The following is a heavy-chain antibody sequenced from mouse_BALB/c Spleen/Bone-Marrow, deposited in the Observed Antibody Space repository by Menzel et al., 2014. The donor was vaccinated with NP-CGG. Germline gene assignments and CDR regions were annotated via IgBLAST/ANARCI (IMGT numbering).Heavy chain of an antibody. CDR1: GYSFTNYW. V-gene: IGHV1-74*01. CDR2: IHPSDSET. Sequence: QVQLQQPGAELVRPGASVKLSCKASGYSFTNYWMNWKKQRPGQGLEWIGMIHPSDSETRLNQKFKDKATLTVDKSSSTAYMQLSSPTSEDSAVYYCASDDYDGSWFAYWGQGTLVAVSA. D-gene: IGHD2-4*01. CDR3: ASDDYDGSWFAY. J-gene: IGHJ3*01.